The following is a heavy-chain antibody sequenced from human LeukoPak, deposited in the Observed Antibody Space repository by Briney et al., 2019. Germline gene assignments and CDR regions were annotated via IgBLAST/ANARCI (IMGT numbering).Heavy chain of an antibody. CDR3: ARWTGDIVVVPAARYNWFDP. Sequence: TSETLSLTCTVSGGSISSYYCSWIRQPPGKGLEWIGYIYYSGSTNYNPSLKSRVTISVDTSKNQSSLKLSSVTAADTAVYYCARWTGDIVVVPAARYNWFDPWGQGTLVTVSS. D-gene: IGHD2-2*01. J-gene: IGHJ5*02. CDR2: IYYSGST. V-gene: IGHV4-59*08. CDR1: GGSISSYY.